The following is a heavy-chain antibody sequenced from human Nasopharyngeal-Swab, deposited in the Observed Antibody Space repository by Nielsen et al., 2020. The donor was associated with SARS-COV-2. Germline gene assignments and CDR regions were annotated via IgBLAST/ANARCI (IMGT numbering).Heavy chain of an antibody. CDR2: IGGSGGST. V-gene: IGHV3-23*01. D-gene: IGHD2-15*01. CDR3: AKGDHFLGYCSGGSCYTIDY. CDR1: GFTFSSYA. Sequence: GESLKISCAASGFTFSSYAMSWVRQTPGKGLEWVSAIGGSGGSTHYADSVKGRFTISRDNSKNTLYLQMNSLRAEDTAVYYCAKGDHFLGYCSGGSCYTIDYWGQGTLVTVSS. J-gene: IGHJ4*02.